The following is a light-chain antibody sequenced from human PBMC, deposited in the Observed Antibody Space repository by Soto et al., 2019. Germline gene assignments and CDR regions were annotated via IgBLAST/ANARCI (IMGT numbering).Light chain of an antibody. CDR1: SSDVGGYNY. Sequence: QSALTQPPSASGSPGQSVTISCTGTSSDVGGYNYVSWYQQHPGKAPKLIIYEVSKRPSGVPDRFSGSNSGNTASLTVSGLQAEDEADYYCSSYAGSNNFVFAPGTKVTVL. V-gene: IGLV2-8*01. CDR3: SSYAGSNNFV. J-gene: IGLJ1*01. CDR2: EVS.